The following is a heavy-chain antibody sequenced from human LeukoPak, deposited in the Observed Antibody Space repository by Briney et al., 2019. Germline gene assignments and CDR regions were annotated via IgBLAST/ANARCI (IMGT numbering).Heavy chain of an antibody. Sequence: GGSLRLSCAASGFTFSRYWMSWVRQAPGKGLEWVANIKQDGSEKYYVDSVKGRFTISRDNAKNSLYLQMNSLRAEDTAVYYCARVDGRYYYYYGMDVWGQGTTVTVSS. J-gene: IGHJ6*02. V-gene: IGHV3-7*01. CDR3: ARVDGRYYYYYGMDV. CDR2: IKQDGSEK. D-gene: IGHD1-26*01. CDR1: GFTFSRYW.